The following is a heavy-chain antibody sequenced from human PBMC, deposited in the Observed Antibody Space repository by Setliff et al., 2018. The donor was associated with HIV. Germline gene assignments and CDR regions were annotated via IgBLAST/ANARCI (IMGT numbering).Heavy chain of an antibody. V-gene: IGHV1-18*01. CDR2: ISVFNGDT. Sequence: ASVKVSCKASGYNFINYGISWVRQAPGQGLEWMGWISVFNGDTTYAQNLQGRFTMTSDTSTTTAYMELWNLRSDDTAVYYCARDGEIGPDFWGQGTLVTVSS. CDR1: GYNFINYG. J-gene: IGHJ4*02. CDR3: ARDGEIGPDF. D-gene: IGHD3-3*01.